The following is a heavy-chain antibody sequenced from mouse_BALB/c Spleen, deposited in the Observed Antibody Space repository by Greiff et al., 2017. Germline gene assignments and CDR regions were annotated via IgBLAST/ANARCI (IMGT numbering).Heavy chain of an antibody. D-gene: IGHD2-3*01. CDR3: ARDGYYASWFAY. Sequence: EVQLKESGGGLVQPGGSLKLSCAASGFTFSSYGMSWVRQTPDKRLELVATINSNGGSTYYPDSVKGRFTISRDNAKNTLYLQMSSLKSEDTAMYYCARDGYYASWFAYWGQGTLVTVSA. J-gene: IGHJ3*01. V-gene: IGHV5-6-3*01. CDR2: INSNGGST. CDR1: GFTFSSYG.